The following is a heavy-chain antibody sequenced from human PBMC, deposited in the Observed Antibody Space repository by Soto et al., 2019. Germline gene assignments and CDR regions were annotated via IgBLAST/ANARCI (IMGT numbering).Heavy chain of an antibody. CDR3: ARQGRDPSYYYYGMDV. CDR1: VGPISSSSYY. J-gene: IGHJ6*02. Sequence: PSETLSLTCTVSVGPISSSSYYWLWIRQPPGKGLEWIGSIYYSGSTYYNPSLKSRVTISVDTSKNQFSLKLSSVTAADTAVYYCARQGRDPSYYYYGMDVWGQGTTVTVSS. CDR2: IYYSGST. V-gene: IGHV4-39*01.